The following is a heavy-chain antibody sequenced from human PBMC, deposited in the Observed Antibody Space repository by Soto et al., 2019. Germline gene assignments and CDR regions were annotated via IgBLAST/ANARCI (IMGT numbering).Heavy chain of an antibody. CDR1: GGTFSSYA. CDR2: IIPIFGTA. J-gene: IGHJ4*02. V-gene: IGHV1-69*13. CDR3: GRGGGLIAARPMFDH. D-gene: IGHD6-6*01. Sequence: SVKVSCKASGGTFSSYAISWVRQAPGQGLEWMGGIIPIFGTANYAQKFQGRVTITADESTSTAYMELSSLRSEETAVDYCGRGGGLIAARPMFDHWGQGTLVTVSS.